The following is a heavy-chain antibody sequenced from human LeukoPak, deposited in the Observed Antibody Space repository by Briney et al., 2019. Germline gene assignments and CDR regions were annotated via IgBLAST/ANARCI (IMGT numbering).Heavy chain of an antibody. CDR2: INPSGGST. Sequence: VASVKVSCKASGYTFTSYYMHWVRQAPGQGLEWMGIINPSGGSTSYAQKFQGRVTMTTDTSTSTAYMELRSLRSDDTAVYYCARDFGAYCGGDCYPDYWGQGTLVTVSS. J-gene: IGHJ4*02. CDR3: ARDFGAYCGGDCYPDY. CDR1: GYTFTSYY. D-gene: IGHD2-21*02. V-gene: IGHV1-46*01.